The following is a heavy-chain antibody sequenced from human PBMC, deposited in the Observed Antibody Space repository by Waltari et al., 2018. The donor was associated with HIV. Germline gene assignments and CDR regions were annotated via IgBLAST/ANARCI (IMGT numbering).Heavy chain of an antibody. D-gene: IGHD6-19*01. CDR3: ARATGIAVAGTGVDY. CDR1: GFTFSSYA. J-gene: IGHJ4*02. V-gene: IGHV3-30*04. Sequence: QVQLVESGGGVVQPGRSLRLSCAASGFTFSSYAMHWVRQAPGKGLEWVAVISYDGSNKYYADSVKGRFTISRDNSKNTLYLQMNSLRAEDTAVYYCARATGIAVAGTGVDYWGQGTLVTVSS. CDR2: ISYDGSNK.